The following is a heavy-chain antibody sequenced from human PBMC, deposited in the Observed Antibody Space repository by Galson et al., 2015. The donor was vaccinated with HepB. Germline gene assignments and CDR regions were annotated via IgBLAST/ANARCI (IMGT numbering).Heavy chain of an antibody. J-gene: IGHJ4*02. CDR1: EFSLSTSGVG. CDR3: AHRRLNVGWERILFDY. Sequence: PALVKPTQTLTLTCTFTEFSLSTSGVGVGWIRQPPGKALKWLALLYWDDDKRYSPALQSRLTITRDTSKSQVVLTVTNMDPVDTATYYCAHRRLNVGWERILFDYWGQGTLVTVSS. CDR2: LYWDDDK. D-gene: IGHD1-26*01. V-gene: IGHV2-5*02.